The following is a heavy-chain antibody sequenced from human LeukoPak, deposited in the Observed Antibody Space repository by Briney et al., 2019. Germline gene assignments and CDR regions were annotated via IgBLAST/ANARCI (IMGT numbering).Heavy chain of an antibody. CDR1: GFTFSSYA. CDR2: ISSDGGST. Sequence: GGSLRLSCSASGFTFSSYAMHWVRQAPGKGLECVSAISSDGGSTYYADSVKGRFTISRDNSKNTLYLQMSSLRAEDTAVYYCVNSEFYDILTGPGGYWGQGTLVTVSS. CDR3: VNSEFYDILTGPGGY. V-gene: IGHV3-64D*06. J-gene: IGHJ4*02. D-gene: IGHD3-9*01.